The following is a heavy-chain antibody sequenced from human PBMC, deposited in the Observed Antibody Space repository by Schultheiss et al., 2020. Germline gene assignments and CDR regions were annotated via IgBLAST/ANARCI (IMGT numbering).Heavy chain of an antibody. CDR3: AIDLGRWLQMFDAFDI. Sequence: SETLSLRCAVYGGSFSGYYWSWIRQHPGKGLEWIGYIYYSGSTYYNPSLKSRVTMSVDTSKNQFSLKLSSVTAADTAVYYCAIDLGRWLQMFDAFDIWGRGTMITVSS. D-gene: IGHD5-24*01. CDR1: GGSFSGYY. CDR2: IYYSGST. J-gene: IGHJ3*02. V-gene: IGHV4-34*01.